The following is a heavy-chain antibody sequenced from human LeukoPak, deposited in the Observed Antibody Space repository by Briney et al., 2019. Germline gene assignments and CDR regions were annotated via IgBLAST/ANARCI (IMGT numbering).Heavy chain of an antibody. CDR2: MNPNSGNT. D-gene: IGHD3-22*01. CDR3: ARGSPLIVVVIPTAAFDI. CDR1: GYTFTSYD. Sequence: GASVTVSCKASGYTFTSYDINWVRQATGQGLAWMGWMNPNSGNTGYAQKFQGRVTMTRNTSISTAYMELSSLRSEDTAVYYCARGSPLIVVVIPTAAFDIWGQGTMVTVSS. J-gene: IGHJ3*02. V-gene: IGHV1-8*01.